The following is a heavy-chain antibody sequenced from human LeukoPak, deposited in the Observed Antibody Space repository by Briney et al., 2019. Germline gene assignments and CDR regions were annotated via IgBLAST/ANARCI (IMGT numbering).Heavy chain of an antibody. D-gene: IGHD6-13*01. Sequence: ETLSLTCAVYGGSFSGYYWSWIRQPPGKGLEWIGEIDHSGSTNYNPSLKSRVTISVDTSKNQFSLKLSSVTAADTAVYYCARAAYSSSHYFDYWGQGTLVTVSS. J-gene: IGHJ4*02. CDR1: GGSFSGYY. V-gene: IGHV4-34*01. CDR3: ARAAYSSSHYFDY. CDR2: IDHSGST.